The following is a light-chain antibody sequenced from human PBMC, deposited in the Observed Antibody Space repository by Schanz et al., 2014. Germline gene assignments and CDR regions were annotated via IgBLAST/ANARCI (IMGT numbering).Light chain of an antibody. Sequence: QSALTQPPSASGSPGQSITISCTGTSSDVGGHDYVSWYQQHPGKAPKLMIYDVSDRPSGVSNRFSGSKSGNTASLTISGLQAEDESDYYCSSFTSTNTWVFGGGTKLTVL. CDR2: DVS. CDR3: SSFTSTNTWV. V-gene: IGLV2-14*01. J-gene: IGLJ3*02. CDR1: SSDVGGHDY.